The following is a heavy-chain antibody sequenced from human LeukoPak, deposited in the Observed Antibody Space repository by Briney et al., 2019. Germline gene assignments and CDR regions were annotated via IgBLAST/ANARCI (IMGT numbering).Heavy chain of an antibody. CDR1: GFTFSDYY. CDR3: AKDSWSRNGIYDAFDI. V-gene: IGHV3-11*01. Sequence: PGGSLRLSCAASGFTFSDYYMSWIRQAPGKGLEWVSYISSSGGTIHYADSVKGRFTISRDNSKNTLSLQMNNLRPEDTAVYYCAKDSWSRNGIYDAFDIWGQGTMVTVSS. J-gene: IGHJ3*02. CDR2: ISSSGGTI. D-gene: IGHD2-8*01.